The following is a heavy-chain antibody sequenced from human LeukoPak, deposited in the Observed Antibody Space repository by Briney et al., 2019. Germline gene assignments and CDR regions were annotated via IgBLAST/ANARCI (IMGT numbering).Heavy chain of an antibody. CDR1: GFTFSSNG. V-gene: IGHV3-30*18. D-gene: IGHD3-22*01. CDR2: ISYDGSNK. J-gene: IGHJ4*02. Sequence: PGGSLRLSCAASGFTFSSNGMHWVSQAPGKGLEWVAVISYDGSNKYYADSVKGRFTISRDNSKNTLYLQMNSLRAEDTAVYYCAKDFGRYYDSSGYLSYFDYWGQGTLVTVSS. CDR3: AKDFGRYYDSSGYLSYFDY.